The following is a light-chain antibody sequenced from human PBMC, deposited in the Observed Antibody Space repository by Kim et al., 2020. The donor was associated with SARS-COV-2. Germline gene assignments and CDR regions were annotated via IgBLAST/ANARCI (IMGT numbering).Light chain of an antibody. CDR2: AAS. CDR1: QGISSY. J-gene: IGKJ4*01. Sequence: LSACVGDRVTIPCRASQGISSYLAWYQQKPGKAPKLLIYAASALQGGVPSRFSGSGSGTEFTLTISSLQPEDFATYYCQQHNSYLFGRGTKVDIK. CDR3: QQHNSYL. V-gene: IGKV1-9*01.